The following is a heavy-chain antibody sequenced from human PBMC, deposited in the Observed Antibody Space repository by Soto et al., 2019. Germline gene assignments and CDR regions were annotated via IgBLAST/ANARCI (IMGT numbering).Heavy chain of an antibody. J-gene: IGHJ5*02. CDR1: GYTFTSSG. CDR2: ISAYNGNT. Sequence: QVQLVQSGAEVKKPGASVKVSCKASGYTFTSSGISWVRQAPGQGLEWMGWISAYNGNTTFAQKLQGRVTMTTDTSTSTAYMELRRLRTDDTAVYYCAGDRGQRAGGYNWFDLLGQGTLVTVSS. V-gene: IGHV1-18*01. CDR3: AGDRGQRAGGYNWFDL. D-gene: IGHD3-10*01.